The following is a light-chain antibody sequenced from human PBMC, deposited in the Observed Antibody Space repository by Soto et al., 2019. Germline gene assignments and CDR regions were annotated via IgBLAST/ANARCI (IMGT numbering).Light chain of an antibody. V-gene: IGKV3-20*01. CDR1: QSISGSY. CDR2: GAS. J-gene: IGKJ1*01. Sequence: IVLTQSPGTLSLSPGERATLSCRASQSISGSYLAWYHQRPGQAPRLLIYGASSRATGIPDRFSGSGSGKDFTLTISRRGPEDFAVYYCQKYSGSSWTSGRGTKGEIK. CDR3: QKYSGSSWT.